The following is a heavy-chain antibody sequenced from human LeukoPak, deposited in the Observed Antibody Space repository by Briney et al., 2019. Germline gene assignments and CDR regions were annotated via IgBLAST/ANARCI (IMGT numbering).Heavy chain of an antibody. CDR2: IRSRTYRGTT. CDR1: GFLFGVHA. J-gene: IGHJ6*02. Sequence: GGSETLFCTPSGFLFGVHAMSWARQARGGGLEWVGFIRSRTYRGTTEYAASVKGRFTISRDDSKSIVYLQMNSLKTEDTAVYYCTRGLIQQWLYYGLDFWGQGTTVTVSS. CDR3: TRGLIQQWLYYGLDF. D-gene: IGHD5-18*01. V-gene: IGHV3-49*04.